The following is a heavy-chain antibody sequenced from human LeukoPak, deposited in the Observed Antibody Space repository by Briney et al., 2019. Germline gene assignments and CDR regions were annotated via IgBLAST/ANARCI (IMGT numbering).Heavy chain of an antibody. CDR3: AKEARVSIAAAGDY. V-gene: IGHV3-30*02. Sequence: GGSLRLSCAASGFTFHDYAMHWVRQAPGKGLEWVAFIRYDGSNKYYADSVKGRFTISRDNSKNTLYLQMNSLRAEDTAVYYCAKEARVSIAAAGDYWGQGTLVTVSS. D-gene: IGHD6-13*01. CDR2: IRYDGSNK. J-gene: IGHJ4*02. CDR1: GFTFHDYA.